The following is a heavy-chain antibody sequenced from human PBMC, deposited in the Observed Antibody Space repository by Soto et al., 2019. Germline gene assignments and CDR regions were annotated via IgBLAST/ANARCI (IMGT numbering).Heavy chain of an antibody. D-gene: IGHD3-10*01. CDR3: ARGVGSGXXYNQYNWFDP. V-gene: IGHV1-18*01. CDR2: INVYNGNT. CDR1: GYTFTNYG. J-gene: IGHJ5*02. Sequence: QVQLVQSGGEVKKPGASVKVSCKASGYTFTNYGISWVRQAPGQGLEWMGWINVYNGNTKYAQKVQGRVTMTTDTSTSTAYMELRSLRSDDTAVYXCARGVGSGXXYNQYNWFDPWGQGTLVTVSS.